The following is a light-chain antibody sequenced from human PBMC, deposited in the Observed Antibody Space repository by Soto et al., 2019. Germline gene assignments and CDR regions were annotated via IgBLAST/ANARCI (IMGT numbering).Light chain of an antibody. CDR3: QQYGNSRVT. J-gene: IGKJ3*01. Sequence: IVLTQSPGTLSLSPGERATLSCRASQSVSSYLAWYQHKPGQAPRLLIYSAISRATGVADRFSGSGSGTDFTLTISRLEPEDFAVYYCQQYGNSRVTFGPGTKVDIK. CDR1: QSVSSY. V-gene: IGKV3-20*01. CDR2: SAI.